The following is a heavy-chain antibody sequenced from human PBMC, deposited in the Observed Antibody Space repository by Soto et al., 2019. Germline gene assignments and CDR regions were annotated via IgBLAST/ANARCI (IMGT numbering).Heavy chain of an antibody. J-gene: IGHJ3*02. V-gene: IGHV3-53*01. CDR2: IYSGGST. CDR1: GFTVSSNY. CDR3: ARDLLPHDAFDI. Sequence: EVQLVESGGGLIQPGGSLRLSCAASGFTVSSNYMSWVRQAPGKGLECVSVIYSGGSTYYADSVKGRCTISRDNYKNTLYLQMNSLRAEDTAVYYCARDLLPHDAFDIWGQGTMVTVSS.